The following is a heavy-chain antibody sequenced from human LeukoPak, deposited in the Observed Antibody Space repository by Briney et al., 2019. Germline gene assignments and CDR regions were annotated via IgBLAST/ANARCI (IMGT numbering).Heavy chain of an antibody. CDR1: GFTSSSYS. CDR2: ISSSSSTI. D-gene: IGHD4-17*01. Sequence: GGSLRLSCAASGFTSSSYSMNWVRQAPGKGLEWVSYISSSSSTIYYADSVKGRFTISRDNAKSSLYLQMNSLRAEDTAVYYCARGDNDYGDYLLGVFDYWGQGTLVTVSS. CDR3: ARGDNDYGDYLLGVFDY. J-gene: IGHJ4*02. V-gene: IGHV3-48*04.